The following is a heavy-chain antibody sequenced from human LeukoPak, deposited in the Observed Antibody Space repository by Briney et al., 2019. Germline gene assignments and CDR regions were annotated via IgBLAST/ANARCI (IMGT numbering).Heavy chain of an antibody. J-gene: IGHJ1*01. CDR1: GGSFRGYY. D-gene: IGHD2-15*01. CDR3: ARRLLGYCSGGSCYSGYFQH. CDR2: IIYSGST. V-gene: IGHV4-34*12. Sequence: SETLSLTCAVYGGSFRGYYWSLIRQPPGKGLEWIGAIIYSGSTNFNPSLKSRVTISVDTSKNQFSLKLSSVTAADTAMYYCARRLLGYCSGGSCYSGYFQHWGQGTLVTVSS.